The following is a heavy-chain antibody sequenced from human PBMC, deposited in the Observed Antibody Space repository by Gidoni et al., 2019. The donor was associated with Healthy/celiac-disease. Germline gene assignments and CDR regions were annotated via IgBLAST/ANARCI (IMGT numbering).Heavy chain of an antibody. Sequence: HVQLLQSGAEVKKPGASVKVSCKASGYTFTSYGISWVRQAPGQWLEWMGWISAYNGNTNYAQKLQGRVTMTKETSTSTAYMELRSLRSDDTAVYYCARESYVGYFDYWGQGTLVTVSS. CDR3: ARESYVGYFDY. D-gene: IGHD5-18*01. CDR1: GYTFTSYG. V-gene: IGHV1-18*01. J-gene: IGHJ4*02. CDR2: ISAYNGNT.